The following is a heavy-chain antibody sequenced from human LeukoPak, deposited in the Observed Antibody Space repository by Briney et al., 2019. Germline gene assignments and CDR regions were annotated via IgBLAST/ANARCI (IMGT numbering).Heavy chain of an antibody. D-gene: IGHD5-18*01. CDR3: ARGGYGLHFMAFDS. CDR2: IYYSGST. CDR1: GGSISSYY. Sequence: PSETLSLTCTVSGGSISSYYWSWLRQPPGKGLEWIGYIYYSGSTNYNPSLKSRVTISVDTSKNQFSLKLSSVAAADTAVYYCARGGYGLHFMAFDSWGQGRMVTVSS. J-gene: IGHJ3*02. V-gene: IGHV4-59*01.